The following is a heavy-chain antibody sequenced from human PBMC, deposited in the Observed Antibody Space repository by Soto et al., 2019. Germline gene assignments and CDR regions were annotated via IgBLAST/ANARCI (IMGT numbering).Heavy chain of an antibody. CDR2: IYYSGST. V-gene: IGHV4-39*01. CDR3: ATIRNGGYGALDY. Sequence: QLQLQESGPGLVKPSETLSLTCTVSGGSISSSSYYWGWIRQPPGKGLEWIGSIYYSGSTYYNPSLKSRVTISVDTSKTQLSLQLSSVTAADTTMYYCATIRNGGYGALDYWGQGTLVTVSS. CDR1: GGSISSSSYY. J-gene: IGHJ4*02. D-gene: IGHD5-12*01.